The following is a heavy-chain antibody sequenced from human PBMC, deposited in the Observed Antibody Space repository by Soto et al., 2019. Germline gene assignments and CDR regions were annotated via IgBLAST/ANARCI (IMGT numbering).Heavy chain of an antibody. CDR1: GFTFSSYA. CDR2: ISGSGGST. Sequence: EVQLLESGGGLVQPGGSLRLSCGASGFTFSSYAMSWVRQAPGKGLEWVSAISGSGGSTYYADSVKGRFTISRDNSKNTLYLQMNSLRAEDTAVYYCAKGGSSGWYYASDYWGQGTLVTVSS. J-gene: IGHJ4*02. CDR3: AKGGSSGWYYASDY. V-gene: IGHV3-23*01. D-gene: IGHD6-19*01.